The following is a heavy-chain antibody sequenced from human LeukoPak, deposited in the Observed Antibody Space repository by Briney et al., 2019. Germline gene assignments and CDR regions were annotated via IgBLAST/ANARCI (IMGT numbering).Heavy chain of an antibody. J-gene: IGHJ5*02. CDR2: IKGDGSEK. D-gene: IGHD5-24*01. Sequence: PGGSLRLSCAASGFTFSSYWMSWVRLAPGMGLEWVANIKGDGSEKWYADSVKGRFTISRDNAQNSVHLQMNSLRAEDTAVYHCARDEYRSRWLHPWGQGTLVTVTS. CDR1: GFTFSSYW. CDR3: ARDEYRSRWLHP. V-gene: IGHV3-7*01.